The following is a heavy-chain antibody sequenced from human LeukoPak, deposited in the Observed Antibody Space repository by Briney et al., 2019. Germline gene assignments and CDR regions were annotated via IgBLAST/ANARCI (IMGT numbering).Heavy chain of an antibody. D-gene: IGHD2-21*01. CDR2: INEDGSEK. CDR3: ARGESIAVVSPQCAEYFQH. V-gene: IGHV3-7*04. CDR1: GFTFGSYW. Sequence: GGSLRLSCAASGFTFGSYWMNWVRQAPGKGLEWVADINEDGSEKYYVDSVKGRFTISRDNTTNSLYLQMNSLGNEDTAIYYCARGESIAVVSPQCAEYFQHWSQGSLVTVSS. J-gene: IGHJ1*01.